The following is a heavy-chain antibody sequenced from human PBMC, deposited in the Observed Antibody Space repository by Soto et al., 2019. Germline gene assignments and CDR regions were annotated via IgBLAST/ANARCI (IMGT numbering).Heavy chain of an antibody. CDR2: INPSDGDT. D-gene: IGHD3-9*01. CDR3: ARENYDISRNTKDFDY. V-gene: IGHV1-46*01. Sequence: ASVKVSCKASGYTFTSYFMHWVRQAPEQGLEWMGIINPSDGDTTYAQKFQGRVTMTRDTSTSTVYMELSSLRSEDTAVYYCARENYDISRNTKDFDYWGQGTLVTVAS. J-gene: IGHJ4*02. CDR1: GYTFTSYF.